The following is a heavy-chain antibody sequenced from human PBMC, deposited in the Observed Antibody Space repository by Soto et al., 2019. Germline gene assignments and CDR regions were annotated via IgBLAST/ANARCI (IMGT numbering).Heavy chain of an antibody. D-gene: IGHD3-22*01. CDR3: AKVNPYFESSGYYPS. V-gene: IGHV3-23*01. J-gene: IGHJ4*02. CDR1: GFTFSSYA. CDR2: ISGSGGST. Sequence: GGSLRLSCAASGFTFSSYAMSWVRQAPGKGLEWVSTISGSGGSTYYADSVKGRLTISRDNSKNTLFLQMNSLRVEDTAVYYCAKVNPYFESSGYYPSWGQGTLVTVSS.